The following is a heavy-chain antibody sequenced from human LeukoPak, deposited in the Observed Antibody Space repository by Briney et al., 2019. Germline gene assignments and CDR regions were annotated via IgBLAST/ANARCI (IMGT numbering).Heavy chain of an antibody. D-gene: IGHD1-26*01. V-gene: IGHV4-39*01. CDR3: ARHYPESRVRGSYHDY. CDR2: IYYSGST. CDR1: GGSISSSSYY. Sequence: PSETLSLTCTVSGGSISSSSYYWGWIRQPPGKGLEWIGSIYYSGSTYYNPSLKSRVTISVDTSKNQFSLKLSSVTAADTAVYYCARHYPESRVRGSYHDYWGQGTLVTVSS. J-gene: IGHJ4*02.